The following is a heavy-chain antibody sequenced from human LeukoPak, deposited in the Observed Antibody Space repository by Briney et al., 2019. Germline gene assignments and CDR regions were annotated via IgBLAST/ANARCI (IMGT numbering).Heavy chain of an antibody. J-gene: IGHJ4*02. CDR1: GGSISSYY. D-gene: IGHD6-13*01. CDR2: IYYSGST. V-gene: IGHV4-59*08. CDR3: ARQGGYSSSPDY. Sequence: SETLSLTCTVSGGSISSYYWNWIRQPPGQGLEWIGYIYYSGSTNYNPSLKSRVVISVDASKNQFSLKLSSVTAADTAVYYCARQGGYSSSPDYWGQEPLVTVSS.